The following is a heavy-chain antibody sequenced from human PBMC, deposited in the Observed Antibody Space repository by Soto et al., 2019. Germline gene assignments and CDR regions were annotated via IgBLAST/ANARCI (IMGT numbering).Heavy chain of an antibody. D-gene: IGHD6-19*01. CDR3: ARDHSSGWYTN. CDR1: GYTFTGYY. Sequence: ASVKVSCKASGYTFTGYYMHWVRQAPGQGLEWMGWINPNSGGTNYAQKFQGWVTMTRGTSISTAYMELSRLRSDDTAVYYCARDHSSGWYTNWGQGTLVTVSS. J-gene: IGHJ4*02. V-gene: IGHV1-2*04. CDR2: INPNSGGT.